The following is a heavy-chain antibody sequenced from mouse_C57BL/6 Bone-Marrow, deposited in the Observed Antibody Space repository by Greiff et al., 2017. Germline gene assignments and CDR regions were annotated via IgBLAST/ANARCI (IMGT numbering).Heavy chain of an antibody. V-gene: IGHV14-4*01. D-gene: IGHD1-1*01. CDR1: GFNIKDDY. CDR3: TTITPVVAYYFDY. Sequence: VQLQQSGAALVRPGASVKLSCTAPGFNIKDDYMHWVKQGPEQGLDWIGWIDPGNGDTEYASKFQGKATITADTSSNTAYLQLSSLTSEDTAVYYCTTITPVVAYYFDYWGQGTTLTVSS. J-gene: IGHJ2*01. CDR2: IDPGNGDT.